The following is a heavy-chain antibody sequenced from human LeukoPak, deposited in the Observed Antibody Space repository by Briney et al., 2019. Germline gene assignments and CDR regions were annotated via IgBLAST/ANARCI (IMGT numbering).Heavy chain of an antibody. CDR2: IDPSGSA. V-gene: IGHV4-59*01. D-gene: IGHD3-9*01. Sequence: SETLSLTCTVSGGSISSYYWSWIRQSPGKGLEWIGYIDPSGSASYNPSLKSRVTIFVDTSKNLFSLILTSVSASDTAIYYCARDHWLFSSKTWYYYGMDVWGQGTTVTVFS. J-gene: IGHJ6*02. CDR1: GGSISSYY. CDR3: ARDHWLFSSKTWYYYGMDV.